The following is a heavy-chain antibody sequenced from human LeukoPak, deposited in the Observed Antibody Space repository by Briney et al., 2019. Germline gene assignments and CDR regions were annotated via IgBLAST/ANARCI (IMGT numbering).Heavy chain of an antibody. J-gene: IGHJ4*02. CDR1: GFTFTRYT. V-gene: IGHV3-23*01. CDR3: AKVGSSTSSD. D-gene: IGHD2-2*01. CDR2: ISGSGGTT. Sequence: GGSLRLSCAASGFTFTRYTKSWVRHAPGKGLDWVSGISGSGGTTYYADSVKGRLTISRDNSKNTLYLQMNSLRDEDTAVYYCAKVGSSTSSDWGQGTLVTVSS.